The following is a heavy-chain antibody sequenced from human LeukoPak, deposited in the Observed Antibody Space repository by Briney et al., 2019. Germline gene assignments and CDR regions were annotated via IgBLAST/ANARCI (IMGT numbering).Heavy chain of an antibody. CDR1: GFTFSNAW. V-gene: IGHV3-15*01. Sequence: PGGSLRLSCAASGFTFSNAWMSWVRQAPGKGLEWVGRIKSKTDGGTTDYAAPVKGRFAISRDDSKNTLYLQMNSLKTEDTAVYYCTTDFTIFGVVINDAFDIWGQGTMVTVSS. D-gene: IGHD3-3*01. J-gene: IGHJ3*02. CDR3: TTDFTIFGVVINDAFDI. CDR2: IKSKTDGGTT.